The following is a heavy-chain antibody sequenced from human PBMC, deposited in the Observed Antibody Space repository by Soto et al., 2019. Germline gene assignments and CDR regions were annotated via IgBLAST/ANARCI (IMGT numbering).Heavy chain of an antibody. Sequence: SVKVSCKASGYTFTSYAIHWVRQAPGQRLEWMGWINAGNYNTKYSQKFQGRVTITRDTSASTAYMELSSLRSEDTAVYYCARGKYCSGGSCYFDYWGQGTLVTVSS. V-gene: IGHV1-3*01. D-gene: IGHD2-15*01. CDR3: ARGKYCSGGSCYFDY. CDR2: INAGNYNT. J-gene: IGHJ4*02. CDR1: GYTFTSYA.